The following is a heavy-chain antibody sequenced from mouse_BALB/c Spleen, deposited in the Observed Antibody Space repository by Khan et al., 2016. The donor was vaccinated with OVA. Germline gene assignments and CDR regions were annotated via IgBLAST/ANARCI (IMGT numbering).Heavy chain of an antibody. V-gene: IGHV3-2*02. J-gene: IGHJ2*01. CDR3: ARVYGGDFDY. D-gene: IGHD1-1*02. Sequence: VQLQQSGPGLVKPSQSLSLTCTVTGYSITTDYAWNWIRQFPGNKLEWMGFISYSGNTKYNPSLKSRISITRDTSKNQFVLQLKSVTTEDTARYYCARVYGGDFDYWGQGTTLTVSS. CDR1: GYSITTDYA. CDR2: ISYSGNT.